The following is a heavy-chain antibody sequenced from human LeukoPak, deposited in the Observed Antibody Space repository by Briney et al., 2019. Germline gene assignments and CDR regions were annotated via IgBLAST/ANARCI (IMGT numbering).Heavy chain of an antibody. CDR2: ISGSGGST. J-gene: IGHJ4*02. Sequence: GGSLRLSCAASGFTFSSYAMSWVRQAPGKGLEWVSAISGSGGSTYYADSVKGRFTISRDNSKNALYLQMNSLRAEDTAVYYCSYYDFWSGDDYWGQGTLVTVSS. D-gene: IGHD3-3*01. CDR3: SYYDFWSGDDY. V-gene: IGHV3-23*01. CDR1: GFTFSSYA.